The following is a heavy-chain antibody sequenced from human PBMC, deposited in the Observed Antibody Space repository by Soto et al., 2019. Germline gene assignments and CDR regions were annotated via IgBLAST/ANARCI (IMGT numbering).Heavy chain of an antibody. D-gene: IGHD2-2*01. CDR1: GFTFSNAW. J-gene: IGHJ4*02. CDR2: IKSKTDGGTT. Sequence: GGSLRLSCAASGFTFSNAWMSWVRQAPGKGLEWLGLIKSKTDGGTTDYAAPVKGRFTFSRDDSKNTLYLQMNSLKIEDTAVYYCSTAAWYCSGTGCQFGDWGRGTLVTVSS. CDR3: STAAWYCSGTGCQFGD. V-gene: IGHV3-15*01.